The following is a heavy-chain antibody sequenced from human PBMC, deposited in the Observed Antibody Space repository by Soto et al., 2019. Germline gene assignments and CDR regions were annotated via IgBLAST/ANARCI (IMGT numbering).Heavy chain of an antibody. CDR1: GYTFTSYG. D-gene: IGHD1-26*01. Sequence: ASVKVSCKASGYTFTSYGISWVRQAPGQGLEWMGWISAYNGNTKYAQKLQGRVTMTTDTSTSTVYMELRSLRSDDTAVYYCARESGSGSLYFDYWGQGTLVTVSS. J-gene: IGHJ4*02. V-gene: IGHV1-18*01. CDR2: ISAYNGNT. CDR3: ARESGSGSLYFDY.